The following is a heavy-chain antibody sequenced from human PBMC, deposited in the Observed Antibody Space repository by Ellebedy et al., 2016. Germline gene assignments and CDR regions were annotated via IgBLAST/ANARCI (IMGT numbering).Heavy chain of an antibody. CDR2: VFHTGTT. J-gene: IGHJ3*01. D-gene: IGHD6-19*01. CDR3: AKWNGGWYAFEV. Sequence: SETLSLTCNVSGGSVSSDYWNWIRRPPGQGLEWIGNVFHTGTTNYNPSLKSRVTMSVDTSKSQLSLRLTSVTAADTAVYYCAKWNGGWYAFEVWGQGTMVTVSS. CDR1: GGSVSSDY. V-gene: IGHV4-59*02.